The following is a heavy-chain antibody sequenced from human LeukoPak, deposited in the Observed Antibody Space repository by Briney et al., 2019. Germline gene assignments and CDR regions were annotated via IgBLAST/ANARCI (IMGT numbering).Heavy chain of an antibody. V-gene: IGHV3-23*01. CDR1: GFTFSSSA. CDR2: ISGSGGST. J-gene: IGHJ6*03. CDR3: AKGGSGWIPGRYYYYYMDV. D-gene: IGHD6-19*01. Sequence: GGSLRLSCAASGFTFSSSAMSWVRQAPGKGLEWVSAISGSGGSTYYADSVKGRFTISRDNSKNTLYLQMNSLRAEDTAVYYCAKGGSGWIPGRYYYYYMDVWGKGTTVTISS.